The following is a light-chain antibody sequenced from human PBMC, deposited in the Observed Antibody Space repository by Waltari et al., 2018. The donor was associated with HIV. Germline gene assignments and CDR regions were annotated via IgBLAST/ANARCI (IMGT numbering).Light chain of an antibody. V-gene: IGLV1-44*01. CDR2: GSK. J-gene: IGLJ3*02. CDR3: AAWDDSFWL. CDR1: ISDIGRNN. Sequence: QPVLTQPPSASGAPGQTVNISCSGTISDIGRNNVNWYQQFPGTAPKLLIFGSKRGPSGVPDRCACSRSGSSASLAISGLHSEDEADYYCAAWDDSFWLFGGGTKLTVL.